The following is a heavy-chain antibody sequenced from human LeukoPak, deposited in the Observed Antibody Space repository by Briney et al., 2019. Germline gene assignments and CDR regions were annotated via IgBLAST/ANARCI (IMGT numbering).Heavy chain of an antibody. Sequence: SETLSLTCSVSGDSISYFYWSWIRQAAGKGLEWIGRVSSSGSIDYNASLKSRVTMSVDTSKNQLSLKVISVTAADTAVYYCARHEWGITNAFDIWGQGTMVTVSS. D-gene: IGHD1-14*01. V-gene: IGHV4-4*07. J-gene: IGHJ3*02. CDR2: VSSSGSI. CDR3: ARHEWGITNAFDI. CDR1: GDSISYFY.